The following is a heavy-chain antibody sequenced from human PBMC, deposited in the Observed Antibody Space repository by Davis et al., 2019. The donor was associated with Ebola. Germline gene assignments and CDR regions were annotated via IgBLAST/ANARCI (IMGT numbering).Heavy chain of an antibody. Sequence: GESLKISCAASGFTFSSYWMHWVRQAPGKGLVWVSRINSDGSSTSYADSVKGRFTISRDNAKNTLYLQMNSLRAEDTAVYYCATHSSGWYWSPFWYWGQGTLVTVSS. D-gene: IGHD6-19*01. CDR2: INSDGSST. CDR1: GFTFSSYW. V-gene: IGHV3-74*01. J-gene: IGHJ4*02. CDR3: ATHSSGWYWSPFWY.